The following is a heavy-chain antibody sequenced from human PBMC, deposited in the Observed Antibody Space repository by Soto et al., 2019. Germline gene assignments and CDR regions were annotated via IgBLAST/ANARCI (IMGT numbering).Heavy chain of an antibody. Sequence: QVQLVQSGAEVKKPGSSVKVSCKASGGTFSSYAISWVRQAPGQGLEWMGGIIPIFGTANYAQKFQGRVTITADESTSTAYMELSSLRSEDTAVYYCARDGGAAARHYYYYGMDVWGQGTTVTVSS. D-gene: IGHD6-6*01. CDR3: ARDGGAAARHYYYYGMDV. V-gene: IGHV1-69*01. CDR2: IIPIFGTA. CDR1: GGTFSSYA. J-gene: IGHJ6*02.